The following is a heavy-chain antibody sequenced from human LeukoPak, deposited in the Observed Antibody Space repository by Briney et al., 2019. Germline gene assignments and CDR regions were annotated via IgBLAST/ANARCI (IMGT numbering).Heavy chain of an antibody. CDR2: ISWNSGSI. CDR3: AKDDSSGYSVTFFDY. V-gene: IGHV3-9*01. Sequence: GGSLRLSCAASGFTFDDYAMHWVRQAPGKGLEWVSGISWNSGSIGYADSVKGRFTISRDNAKNSLYLQMNSLRAEDTALYYCAKDDSSGYSVTFFDYWGQGTLVTVSS. D-gene: IGHD3-22*01. CDR1: GFTFDDYA. J-gene: IGHJ4*02.